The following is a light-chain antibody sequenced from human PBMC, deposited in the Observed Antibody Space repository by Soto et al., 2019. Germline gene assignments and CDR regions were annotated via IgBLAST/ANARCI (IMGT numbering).Light chain of an antibody. CDR1: SSHVGGYNY. J-gene: IGLJ2*01. CDR3: SSYTSTNHVV. Sequence: QSVLTQPASVSGSPGQSITISCTGTSSHVGGYNYVSWYQQHPGKAPKLVIYEVTKRPSGVSNRFSGSKSGNTASLTISGLQAEDETDYYCSSYTSTNHVVFGGGTKVTVL. V-gene: IGLV2-14*01. CDR2: EVT.